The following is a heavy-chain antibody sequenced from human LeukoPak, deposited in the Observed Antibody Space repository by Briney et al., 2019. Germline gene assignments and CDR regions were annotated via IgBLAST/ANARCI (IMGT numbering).Heavy chain of an antibody. CDR1: GFTFSSYA. V-gene: IGHV3-23*01. Sequence: GGSLRLSCAASGFTFSSYAMSWVRQAPGKGLEWVSAISGSGGSTYYADSVKGRFTVSRDNSKNTLYLQMNSLRAEDTAVYYCAKVRIFGVVLDGFDYWGQGTLVTVSS. D-gene: IGHD3-3*01. CDR2: ISGSGGST. J-gene: IGHJ4*02. CDR3: AKVRIFGVVLDGFDY.